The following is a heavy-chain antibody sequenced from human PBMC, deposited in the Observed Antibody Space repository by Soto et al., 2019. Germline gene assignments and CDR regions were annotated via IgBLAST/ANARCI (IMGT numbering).Heavy chain of an antibody. Sequence: QIPLVQSGAAVKKPGASVQVSCKASGYSFTSYGITWVRQAPGQGPEWLGWITAENGNTNYAQKFQGRSTMTTDTSTNSAFMALRGLRSDDTAGYYCARVVLEGLPTSGFDYWGKGTRVTVSS. CDR1: GYSFTSYG. D-gene: IGHD2-15*01. CDR2: ITAENGNT. J-gene: IGHJ4*02. CDR3: ARVVLEGLPTSGFDY. V-gene: IGHV1-18*04.